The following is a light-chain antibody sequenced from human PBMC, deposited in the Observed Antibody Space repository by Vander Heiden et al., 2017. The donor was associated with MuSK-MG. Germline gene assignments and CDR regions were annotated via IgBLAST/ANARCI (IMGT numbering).Light chain of an antibody. CDR2: LGS. J-gene: IGKJ1*01. Sequence: DIVMTQSPLSLPVTPGEPASISCRSSQSLLHSNGYNYLDWYLQKPGQSPQLLIYLGSNRASGVPDRFGGSGSGTDFTLKISRVEAEDVGVYYCRQALQTPWTFGQGTKVEIK. CDR3: RQALQTPWT. CDR1: QSLLHSNGYNY. V-gene: IGKV2-28*01.